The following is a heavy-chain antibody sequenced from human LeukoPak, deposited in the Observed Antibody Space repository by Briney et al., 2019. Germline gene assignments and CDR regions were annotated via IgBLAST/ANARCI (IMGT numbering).Heavy chain of an antibody. V-gene: IGHV3-23*01. J-gene: IGHJ4*02. Sequence: GGSLRLSCAASGFSFSNYGMNWVRQAPGKGLEWVSGIIGSGAMTYYVDSVKGRFTISRDNSKNTAYLQMNSLRAGDTAVYYCASLYYGGNNFDYWGQGTLVTVSS. CDR1: GFSFSNYG. CDR3: ASLYYGGNNFDY. CDR2: IIGSGAMT. D-gene: IGHD4-23*01.